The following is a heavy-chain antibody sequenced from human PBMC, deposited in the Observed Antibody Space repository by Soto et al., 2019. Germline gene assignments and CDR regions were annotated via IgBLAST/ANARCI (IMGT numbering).Heavy chain of an antibody. D-gene: IGHD4-17*01. CDR1: GFTFGSYS. Sequence: GLLSLACTASGFTFGSYSMSWVRRAPGKGLEWVSAISGSGGSTYYADSVKGRFTISRDNSKNTLYLQMNSLRAEDTAVYYCAKGPLTTVVTFRFEYWGQGTLVTVSS. CDR3: AKGPLTTVVTFRFEY. CDR2: ISGSGGST. J-gene: IGHJ4*02. V-gene: IGHV3-23*01.